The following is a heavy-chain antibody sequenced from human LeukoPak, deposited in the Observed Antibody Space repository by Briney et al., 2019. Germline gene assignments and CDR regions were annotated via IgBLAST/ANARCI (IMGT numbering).Heavy chain of an antibody. V-gene: IGHV1-2*02. Sequence: ASVKVSCKASGYTFTGYYMHWVRQAPGQGLEWMGWINPNSGGTNYAQKFQGRVTMTRDTSISTAYMELSRLRSDDTAVYYCASPGGVAGTVYAFDIWGQGTMVTVSS. CDR3: ASPGGVAGTVYAFDI. D-gene: IGHD6-19*01. J-gene: IGHJ3*02. CDR1: GYTFTGYY. CDR2: INPNSGGT.